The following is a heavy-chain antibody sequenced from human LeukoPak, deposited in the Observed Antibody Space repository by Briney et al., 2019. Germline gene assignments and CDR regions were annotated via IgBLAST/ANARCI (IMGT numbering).Heavy chain of an antibody. CDR3: ARDGERYCSGGSCYFTNWFDP. Sequence: GGSLRLSCAASGFTFSSYAMHWVRQAPGKGLEWVAVISYDGSNKYYADSVKGRFTISRDNSKNTLYLQMNSRRAEDTAVYYCARDGERYCSGGSCYFTNWFDPWGQGTLVTVSS. CDR1: GFTFSSYA. J-gene: IGHJ5*02. D-gene: IGHD2-15*01. CDR2: ISYDGSNK. V-gene: IGHV3-30-3*01.